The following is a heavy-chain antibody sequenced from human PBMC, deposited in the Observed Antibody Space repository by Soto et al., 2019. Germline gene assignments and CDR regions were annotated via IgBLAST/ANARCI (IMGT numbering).Heavy chain of an antibody. V-gene: IGHV4-59*01. D-gene: IGHD2-21*02. CDR3: ARGVTAILDY. CDR1: GVSISSYY. Sequence: TSEALSLTWTVSGVSISSYYWSWIRQPPGKGLEWIGYIYYSGSTNYNPSLKSRVTISVDTSKNQFSLKLSSVTAADTAVYYCARGVTAILDYWGQGTLVTVS. CDR2: IYYSGST. J-gene: IGHJ4*02.